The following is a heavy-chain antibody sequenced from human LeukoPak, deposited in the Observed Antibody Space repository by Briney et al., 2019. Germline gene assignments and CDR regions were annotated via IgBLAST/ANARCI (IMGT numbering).Heavy chain of an antibody. D-gene: IGHD6-19*01. CDR2: IKQDGSEK. J-gene: IGHJ6*02. V-gene: IGHV3-7*01. Sequence: PGGSLRLSCAASGFTFSNYWMSWVRQAPGKGLEWVANIKQDGSEKYYVDSVKGRFTISRDNAKNLLYLQMNSLRAEDTAVYYCARAPSGWTYYYYGMDVWGQGTTVTVSS. CDR3: ARAPSGWTYYYYGMDV. CDR1: GFTFSNYW.